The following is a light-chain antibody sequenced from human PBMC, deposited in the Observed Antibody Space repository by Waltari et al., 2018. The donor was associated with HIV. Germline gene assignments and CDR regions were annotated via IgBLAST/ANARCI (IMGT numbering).Light chain of an antibody. CDR2: NND. CDR3: ASWDDKLDGCV. V-gene: IGLV1-44*01. CDR1: YSTIGSNT. J-gene: IGLJ3*02. Sequence: QSLLPQPPSASGTPGQRVTISCSGSYSTIGSNTVNWHQQLPGSAPRALIYNNDQRPSGVPDRFSGSKSGTSASLAISGLQSEDQGDYYCASWDDKLDGCVFGGGTRLTVL.